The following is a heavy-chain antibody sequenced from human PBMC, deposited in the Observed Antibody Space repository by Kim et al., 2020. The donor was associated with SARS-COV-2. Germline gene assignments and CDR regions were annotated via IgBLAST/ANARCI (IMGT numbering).Heavy chain of an antibody. CDR3: AKGPWAYDREAPEYYFDY. V-gene: IGHV3-23*01. D-gene: IGHD3-10*02. CDR2: ISGSGGST. J-gene: IGHJ4*02. CDR1: GFTFSSYA. Sequence: GGSLRLSCAASGFTFSSYAMSWVRQAPGKGLEWVSAISGSGGSTYYADSVKGRFTISRDNSKNTLYLQMNSLRAEDTAVYYCAKGPWAYDREAPEYYFDYWGQGTLVTVSS.